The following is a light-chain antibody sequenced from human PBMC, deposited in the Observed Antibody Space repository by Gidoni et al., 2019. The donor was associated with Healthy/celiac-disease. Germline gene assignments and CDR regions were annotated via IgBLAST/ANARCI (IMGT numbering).Light chain of an antibody. CDR3: GADHGGGSNFVYV. CDR2: VGTGGIVG. J-gene: IGLJ1*01. Sequence: QPVLTQPPSASASLGASVPLTCTLSSGYSNYKVDWYQQRPGKGPRFVMRVGTGGIVGSKGDGIPDRFSVLGSGLNRYLTIKNIQEEDESDYHCGADHGGGSNFVYVFGTGTKVTVL. V-gene: IGLV9-49*01. CDR1: SGYSNYK.